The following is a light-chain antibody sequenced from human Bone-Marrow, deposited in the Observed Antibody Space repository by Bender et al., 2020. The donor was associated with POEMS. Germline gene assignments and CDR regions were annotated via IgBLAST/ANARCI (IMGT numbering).Light chain of an antibody. V-gene: IGLV3-21*02. J-gene: IGLJ1*01. CDR1: DIGDKS. Sequence: SYELTQPPTVSVAPGQTATITCVGNDIGDKSVHWYQQKPGQAPLLVVYDDSDRPTGIPERFSGSNSGNTATLTISRVEAGDEADYYCHVWDSTVDHVFGTGTTVTVL. CDR3: HVWDSTVDHV. CDR2: DDS.